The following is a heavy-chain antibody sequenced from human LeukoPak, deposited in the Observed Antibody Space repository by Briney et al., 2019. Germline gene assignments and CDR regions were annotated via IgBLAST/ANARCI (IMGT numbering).Heavy chain of an antibody. D-gene: IGHD5-12*01. V-gene: IGHV3-21*01. J-gene: IGHJ4*02. CDR3: ARVEGNIVTTTEGYFDY. Sequence: PGGSLRLSCAASGFTFSRYGMNWVRQAPGKRLEWVSSISTSSSYIYYADSMKGRFTISRDNAKNSLYLQMNSLRAEDTAVYYCARVEGNIVTTTEGYFDYWGQGTLVTVSS. CDR1: GFTFSRYG. CDR2: ISTSSSYI.